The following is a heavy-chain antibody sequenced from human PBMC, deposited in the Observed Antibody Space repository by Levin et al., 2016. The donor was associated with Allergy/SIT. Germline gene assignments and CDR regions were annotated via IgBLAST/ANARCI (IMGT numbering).Heavy chain of an antibody. J-gene: IGHJ4*02. CDR2: INWNGGST. D-gene: IGHD6-6*01. CDR3: AKYIAARAIDY. V-gene: IGHV3-20*04. CDR1: GFTFDDYG. Sequence: GESLKISCAASGFTFDDYGMSWVRQAPGKGLEWVSGINWNGGSTGYADSVKGRFTISRDNAKNSLYLQMNSLRAEDTAVYYCAKYIAARAIDYWGQGTLVTVSS.